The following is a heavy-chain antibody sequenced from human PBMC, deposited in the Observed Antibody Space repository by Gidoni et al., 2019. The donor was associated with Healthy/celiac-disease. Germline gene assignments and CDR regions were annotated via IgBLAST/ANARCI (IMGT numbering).Heavy chain of an antibody. Sequence: QVQLQESGPGLVKPSQTLSLTCTVSGGSISSGSYYWSWIRQPAGKGLEWIGRIYTSGSTNYNPSLKSRVTISVDTSKNQFSLKLSSVTAADTAVYYCARVSTVTTEFFDYWGQGTLVTVSS. CDR1: GGSISSGSYY. CDR3: ARVSTVTTEFFDY. D-gene: IGHD4-17*01. J-gene: IGHJ4*02. CDR2: IYTSGST. V-gene: IGHV4-61*02.